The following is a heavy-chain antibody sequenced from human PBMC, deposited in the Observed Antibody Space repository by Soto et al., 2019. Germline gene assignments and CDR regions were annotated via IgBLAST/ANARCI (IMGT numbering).Heavy chain of an antibody. CDR2: IYSGGST. CDR3: ARATVARGYFDY. Sequence: GGSLRLSCAASGFTVSSNYMSWVRQAPGKGLEWVSVIYSGGSTYYADSVKGRFTISRDNSKNTLYLQMNSLRAEDTAVYYCARATVARGYFDYWGQGTLVTVSS. CDR1: GFTVSSNY. D-gene: IGHD4-17*01. V-gene: IGHV3-53*01. J-gene: IGHJ4*02.